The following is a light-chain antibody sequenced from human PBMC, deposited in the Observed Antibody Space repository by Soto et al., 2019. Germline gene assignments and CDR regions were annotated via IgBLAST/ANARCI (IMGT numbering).Light chain of an antibody. CDR2: DVS. J-gene: IGLJ2*01. Sequence: QSVLTQPASVSGSPGQSITISCXGXSXXVGGYNYVSWYQQHPGKAPKLMIYDVSNRPSGVSNRFSGSKSGNTASLTISGLQAEDEADYYRSSYTSSSTLVVFGGGTKLTVL. V-gene: IGLV2-14*01. CDR3: SSYTSSSTLVV. CDR1: SXXVGGYNY.